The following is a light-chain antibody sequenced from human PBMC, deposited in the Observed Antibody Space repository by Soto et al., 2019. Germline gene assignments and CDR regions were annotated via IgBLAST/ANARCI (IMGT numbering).Light chain of an antibody. Sequence: EIVMTQSPSTLSLSPWERASLSCRASQIVSSTLAWYQQKPGQAPRLLIYDASKRATGIPARFSGSASGTDFTLTIRSLEPGDFAVYYCQQRSDWPPGLTFGGGNKGAIK. J-gene: IGKJ4*01. CDR3: QQRSDWPPGLT. CDR1: QIVSST. CDR2: DAS. V-gene: IGKV3-11*01.